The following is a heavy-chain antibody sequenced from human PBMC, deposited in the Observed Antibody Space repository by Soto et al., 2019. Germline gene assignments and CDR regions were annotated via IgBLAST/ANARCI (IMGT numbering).Heavy chain of an antibody. J-gene: IGHJ4*02. CDR3: ARRSYSSKWYFDY. CDR1: GYTFTDYY. Sequence: QVQLVQSGAEVRKPVASVKVSCKASGYTFTDYYIQWVRQAPGQGLEWMGWINPSSGGTKYTQKFQGRVAMTRDTSISTAYMQLSRLRSDDTAVYFCARRSYSSKWYFDYWAQGTLVTVSS. CDR2: INPSSGGT. V-gene: IGHV1-2*02. D-gene: IGHD6-13*01.